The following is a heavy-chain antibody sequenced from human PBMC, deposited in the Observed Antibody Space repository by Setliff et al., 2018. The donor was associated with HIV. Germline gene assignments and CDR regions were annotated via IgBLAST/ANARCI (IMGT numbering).Heavy chain of an antibody. CDR3: ARLSGDYYYFDY. CDR1: GGSISSYY. D-gene: IGHD2-21*02. CDR2: IYTSGST. V-gene: IGHV4-4*09. J-gene: IGHJ4*02. Sequence: PSETLSLTCTVSGGSISSYYWGWIRQPPGKGLEWIGYIYTSGSTNYNPSLKSRVTISLDTSKNQFSLKLTSVTAADTAVYYCARLSGDYYYFDYWGQGTLVTVSS.